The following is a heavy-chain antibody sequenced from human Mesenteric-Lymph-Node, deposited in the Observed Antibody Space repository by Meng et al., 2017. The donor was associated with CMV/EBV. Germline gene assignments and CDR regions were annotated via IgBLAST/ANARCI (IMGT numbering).Heavy chain of an antibody. CDR2: ISVYTGEA. CDR3: ARKDGYNPWNFDY. D-gene: IGHD5-24*01. V-gene: IGHV1-18*04. Sequence: KASGYNFNHYGIIWVRQAPGQGPEWMGWISVYTGEASYVQKFQGRVTMTTDTYTNTAFMELRSLRSDDTAIYYCARKDGYNPWNFDYWGQGTLVTVSS. CDR1: GYNFNHYG. J-gene: IGHJ4*02.